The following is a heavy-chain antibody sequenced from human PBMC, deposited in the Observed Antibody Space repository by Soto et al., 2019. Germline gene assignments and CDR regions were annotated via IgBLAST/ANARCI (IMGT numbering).Heavy chain of an antibody. D-gene: IGHD3-22*01. CDR2: IYYSGST. J-gene: IGHJ4*02. CDR1: GGSISSGGYY. CDR3: ARVGEGLRQTYYYDSSGYYQYYFEY. V-gene: IGHV4-31*03. Sequence: SETLSLTCTVSGGSISSGGYYWSWIRQHPGKGLEWIGYIYYSGSTYYNPSLKSRVTISVDTSKNQFYLKLSSVTAADTAVYYCARVGEGLRQTYYYDSSGYYQYYFEYCVQGILGTVSS.